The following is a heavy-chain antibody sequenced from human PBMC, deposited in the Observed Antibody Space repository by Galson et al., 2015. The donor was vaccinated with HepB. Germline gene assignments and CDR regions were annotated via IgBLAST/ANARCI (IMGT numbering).Heavy chain of an antibody. CDR2: IKSKTDGGTT. CDR1: GFTFSNAW. D-gene: IGHD3-3*01. CDR3: TTYYDFWSGYPIRQGYYYYMDV. J-gene: IGHJ6*03. V-gene: IGHV3-15*01. Sequence: SLRLSCAASGFTFSNAWMSWVRQAPGKGLEWVGRIKSKTDGGTTDYAAPVKGRFTISRDDSKNTLYLQMNSLKTEDTAVYYCTTYYDFWSGYPIRQGYYYYMDVWGKGTTVTVSS.